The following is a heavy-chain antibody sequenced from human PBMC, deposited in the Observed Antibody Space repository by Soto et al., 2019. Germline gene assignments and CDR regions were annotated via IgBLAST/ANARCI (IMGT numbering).Heavy chain of an antibody. Sequence: VASVKVSCKASGGTFSSYAISWLRQAPGQGLEWMGGIIPIFGTANYAQKFQGRVTITADESTSTAYMELSSLRSEDTAVYYCARGIGDGYNYGYWGQGTLVTVSS. CDR3: ARGIGDGYNYGY. CDR2: IIPIFGTA. D-gene: IGHD5-12*01. J-gene: IGHJ4*02. CDR1: GGTFSSYA. V-gene: IGHV1-69*13.